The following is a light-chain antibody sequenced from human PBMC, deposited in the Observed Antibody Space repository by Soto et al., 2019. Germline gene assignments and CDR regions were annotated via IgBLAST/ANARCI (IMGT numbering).Light chain of an antibody. Sequence: EIVLTQSPGTLSLSPGERATLSCRASQSVIANYFAWYQQKPGQAPRLLIYGASIRATGIPDRFSGSGSGTDFTLTISRLEPEDFAVYYCQQYGSAPHTFGQGTRLEIK. CDR2: GAS. CDR1: QSVIANY. J-gene: IGKJ2*01. V-gene: IGKV3-20*01. CDR3: QQYGSAPHT.